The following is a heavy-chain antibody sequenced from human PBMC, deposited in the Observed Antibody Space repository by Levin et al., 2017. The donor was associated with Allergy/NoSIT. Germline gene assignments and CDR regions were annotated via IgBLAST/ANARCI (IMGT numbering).Heavy chain of an antibody. D-gene: IGHD6-6*01. CDR2: ISYDGSNK. J-gene: IGHJ4*02. Sequence: GGSLRLSCAASGFTFSSYAMHWVRQAPGKGLEWVAVISYDGSNKYYADSVKGRFTISRDNSKNTLYLQMNSLRAEDTAVYYCARAVYSSSPSDYWGQGTLVTVSS. V-gene: IGHV3-30*04. CDR3: ARAVYSSSPSDY. CDR1: GFTFSSYA.